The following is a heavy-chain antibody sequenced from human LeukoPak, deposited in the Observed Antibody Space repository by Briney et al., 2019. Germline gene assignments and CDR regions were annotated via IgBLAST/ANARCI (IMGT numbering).Heavy chain of an antibody. CDR3: AGDSSGYYYAFDI. Sequence: AGGSLRLSCAASGFTFSDYYMSWIRQAPGKGLEWVSYISSSGSTICYADSVKGRFTISRDNAKNSLYLQMNSLRAEDTAVYYCAGDSSGYYYAFDIWGQGTMVTVSS. D-gene: IGHD3-22*01. CDR1: GFTFSDYY. J-gene: IGHJ3*02. CDR2: ISSSGSTI. V-gene: IGHV3-11*01.